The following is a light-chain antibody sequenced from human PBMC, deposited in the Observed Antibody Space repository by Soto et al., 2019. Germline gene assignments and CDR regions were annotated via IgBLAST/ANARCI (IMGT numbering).Light chain of an antibody. Sequence: QSALTQPASVSGSPGQSITISCTGTSSDVGGYNYVSWYQQHPGKAPKLMIYDVSNRPSGVSNRFSGSKSGNTASLTISGLQAEDEAEYYCSSYTSSSTLYVVFGGGTMLTVL. CDR1: SSDVGGYNY. J-gene: IGLJ2*01. CDR2: DVS. CDR3: SSYTSSSTLYVV. V-gene: IGLV2-14*01.